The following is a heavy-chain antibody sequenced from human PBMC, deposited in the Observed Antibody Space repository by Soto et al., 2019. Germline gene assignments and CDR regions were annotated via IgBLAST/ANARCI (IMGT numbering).Heavy chain of an antibody. CDR2: INAGNGNT. V-gene: IGHV1-3*05. J-gene: IGHJ4*02. Sequence: QVQLVQSGAEEKKPGASVKVSFKASGYTFTSYAVHWVRQAPGQGLEWMGWINAGNGNTKYSQKFQGRVTITRDTSASTAYMELSSLRSEDTAVYYCARAWVVVTAPDYWGQGTLVTVSS. CDR1: GYTFTSYA. D-gene: IGHD2-21*02. CDR3: ARAWVVVTAPDY.